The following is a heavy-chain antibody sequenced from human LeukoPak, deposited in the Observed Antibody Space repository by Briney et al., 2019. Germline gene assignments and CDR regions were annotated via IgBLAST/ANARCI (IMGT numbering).Heavy chain of an antibody. Sequence: GGSLRLSCAASGFTFSNYDMHWVRQAPGKGLEWVSAISSSSPYIYYADSIKGRFTISRDNAENSLYLQMNSLRAVDTAVYFCARGEEKATITALDSWGQGTLVTVSS. CDR3: ARGEEKATITALDS. V-gene: IGHV3-21*01. J-gene: IGHJ4*02. CDR2: ISSSSPYI. CDR1: GFTFSNYD. D-gene: IGHD5-24*01.